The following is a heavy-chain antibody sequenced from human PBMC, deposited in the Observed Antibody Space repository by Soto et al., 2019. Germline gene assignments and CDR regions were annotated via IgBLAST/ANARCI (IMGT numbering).Heavy chain of an antibody. J-gene: IGHJ4*02. D-gene: IGHD6-19*01. CDR2: VSHDGRKT. V-gene: IGHV3-30*18. CDR3: AKGGRQWLVTSDFNY. CDR1: GFTFSDYA. Sequence: VQLVESGGGVVQPGRSLRLSCAASGFTFSDYAMHWVRQAPGKGLEWVAVVSHDGRKTHYADSAKGRFTISRDSSKNTVSLEMTSLRAEDTAVYYCAKGGRQWLVTSDFNYWGQGALVTVSS.